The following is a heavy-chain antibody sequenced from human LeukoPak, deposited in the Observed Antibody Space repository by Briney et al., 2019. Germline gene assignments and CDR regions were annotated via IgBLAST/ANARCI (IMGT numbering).Heavy chain of an antibody. CDR3: ARPKLRSAGLGFDP. Sequence: PSQTLSLTCTVSGGSISSYYWSWIRQPPGKGLEWIGYIYYSGSTNYNPSLKSRVTISVDTSKNQFSLKLSSVTAADTAVYYCARPKLRSAGLGFDPWGQGTLVTVSS. J-gene: IGHJ5*02. D-gene: IGHD4-17*01. V-gene: IGHV4-59*12. CDR1: GGSISSYY. CDR2: IYYSGST.